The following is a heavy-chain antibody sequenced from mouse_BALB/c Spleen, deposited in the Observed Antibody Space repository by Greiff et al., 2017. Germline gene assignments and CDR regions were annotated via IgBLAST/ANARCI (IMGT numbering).Heavy chain of an antibody. CDR1: GYTFSSYW. J-gene: IGHJ4*01. CDR3: ASGLHYAMDY. CDR2: ILPGSGST. Sequence: QVQLKESGAELMKPGASVKISCKATGYTFSSYWIEWVKQRPGHGLEWIGEILPGSGSTNYNEKFKGKATFTADTSSNTAYMQLSSLTSEDSAVYYCASGLHYAMDYWGQGTSVTVSS. V-gene: IGHV1-9*01. D-gene: IGHD2-10*01.